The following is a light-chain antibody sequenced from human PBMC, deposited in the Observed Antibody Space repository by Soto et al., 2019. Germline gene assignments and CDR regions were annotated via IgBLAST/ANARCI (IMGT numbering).Light chain of an antibody. CDR3: SSYAGNYNGV. J-gene: IGLJ3*02. CDR1: SSDVGGYDH. V-gene: IGLV2-8*01. Sequence: QSALTQPPSASGSPGQSVTISCSGTSSDVGGYDHVSWFQQHPGKAPKVIISGVSKRPSGVPDRFSGSKSGSTASLTVSGLQAEDEADYYCSSYAGNYNGVFGGGTKVTVL. CDR2: GVS.